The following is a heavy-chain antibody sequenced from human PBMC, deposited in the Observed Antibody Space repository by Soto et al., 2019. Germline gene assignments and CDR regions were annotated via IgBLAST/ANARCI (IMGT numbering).Heavy chain of an antibody. D-gene: IGHD6-13*01. Sequence: GSLRLSCAASGFTFTGFAVSWVRQAPGKGLEWVSAISGSGGATYYADSVKGRFTISRDNSKNTLYLQMNSLRAEDTAVYSCARDGSSSWYYFDYWGQGTLVTVSS. J-gene: IGHJ4*02. V-gene: IGHV3-23*01. CDR1: GFTFTGFA. CDR2: ISGSGGAT. CDR3: ARDGSSSWYYFDY.